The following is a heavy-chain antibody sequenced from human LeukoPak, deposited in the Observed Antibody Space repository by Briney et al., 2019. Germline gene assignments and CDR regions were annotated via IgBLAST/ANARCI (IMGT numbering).Heavy chain of an antibody. CDR2: IKPDGSEK. Sequence: PGGSLRLSCEASGFTFSTYWMIWVRQAPGKGLEWVANIKPDGSEKYYVDFVKGRFTISRDNGKNSLFLRMNSLRADDTAVYYCARAARGRQLGAFDIWGQGTMVTVSS. D-gene: IGHD5-24*01. CDR3: ARAARGRQLGAFDI. V-gene: IGHV3-7*05. CDR1: GFTFSTYW. J-gene: IGHJ3*02.